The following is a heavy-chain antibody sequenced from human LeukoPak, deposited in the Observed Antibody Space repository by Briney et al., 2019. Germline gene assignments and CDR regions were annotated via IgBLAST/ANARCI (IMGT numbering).Heavy chain of an antibody. J-gene: IGHJ6*02. D-gene: IGHD2/OR15-2a*01. Sequence: ASVKVPCKASGGTFSSYAISWVRQAPGQGLEWMGVINPSGGSTTYAQKFRGRVTMTRDTSTSTVYMELSSLRSEDTAVYYCARELFSNYNGMDVWGQGTTVTVSS. V-gene: IGHV1-46*01. CDR1: GGTFSSYA. CDR2: INPSGGST. CDR3: ARELFSNYNGMDV.